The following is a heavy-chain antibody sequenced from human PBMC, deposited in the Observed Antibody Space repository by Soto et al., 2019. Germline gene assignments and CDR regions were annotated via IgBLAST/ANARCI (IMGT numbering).Heavy chain of an antibody. CDR2: IYHSGST. D-gene: IGHD2-2*03. CDR1: GGSISSGGYS. V-gene: IGHV4-30-2*01. J-gene: IGHJ5*02. CDR3: ARGVDIVVVPAVGTWFDP. Sequence: PSETLSLTCAVSGGSISSGGYSWSWIRQPPGKGLEWIGYIYHSGSTYYNPSLKNRVTISVDRSKNQFSLKLSSVTAADTAVYYCARGVDIVVVPAVGTWFDPWGQGTLVTVSS.